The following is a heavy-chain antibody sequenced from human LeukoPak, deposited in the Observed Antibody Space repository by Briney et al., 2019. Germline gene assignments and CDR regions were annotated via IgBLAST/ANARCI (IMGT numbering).Heavy chain of an antibody. CDR2: INGDGTST. Sequence: GGSLRLSCVASEFTFSSYWLHWVRQAPGKGLVWVSRINGDGTSTSYADSVKGRFTISRDNAKNTLYLQMSSLRVEDTAVYYCTRAGWYRQDYWGQGTLVTVSS. D-gene: IGHD2-15*01. V-gene: IGHV3-74*01. CDR3: TRAGWYRQDY. J-gene: IGHJ4*02. CDR1: EFTFSSYW.